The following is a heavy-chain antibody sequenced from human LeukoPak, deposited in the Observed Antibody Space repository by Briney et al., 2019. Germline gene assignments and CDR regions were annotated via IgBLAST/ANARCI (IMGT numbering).Heavy chain of an antibody. J-gene: IGHJ4*02. CDR3: ARELRYFDCPDY. Sequence: GGSLRLSCAASGLTFSSYSMNWVRQAPGKGLEWVSSISSSSSYIYYADSVKGRFTISRDNAKNSLYLQMNSLRAEDTAVYYCARELRYFDCPDYWGQGTLVTVSS. D-gene: IGHD3-9*01. V-gene: IGHV3-21*01. CDR1: GLTFSSYS. CDR2: ISSSSSYI.